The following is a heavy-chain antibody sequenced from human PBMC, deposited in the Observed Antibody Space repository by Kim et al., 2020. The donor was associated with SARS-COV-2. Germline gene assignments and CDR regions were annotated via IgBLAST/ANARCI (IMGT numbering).Heavy chain of an antibody. J-gene: IGHJ4*02. D-gene: IGHD3-10*01. CDR2: I. Sequence: IDNADYGKGRFTISGDNAKNSLYLQMNSLRAEDTAVYYWAKDRAGPHGDYWGQGTLVTVSS. V-gene: IGHV3-21*01. CDR3: AKDRAGPHGDY.